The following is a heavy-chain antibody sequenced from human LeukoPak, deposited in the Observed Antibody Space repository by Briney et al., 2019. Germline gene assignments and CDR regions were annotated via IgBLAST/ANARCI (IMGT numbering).Heavy chain of an antibody. D-gene: IGHD5-24*01. V-gene: IGHV3-48*03. CDR1: GFTFSTYG. Sequence: PGGSLRLSCAASGFTFSTYGMNWVRQAPGKGLEWVSYISSRGSSIYYADSVKGRFTISRDNAKNSLYLQMNSLRAEDTAAYYCARGLLDGYTHPAAFDIWGQGTMVTVSS. CDR3: ARGLLDGYTHPAAFDI. J-gene: IGHJ3*02. CDR2: ISSRGSSI.